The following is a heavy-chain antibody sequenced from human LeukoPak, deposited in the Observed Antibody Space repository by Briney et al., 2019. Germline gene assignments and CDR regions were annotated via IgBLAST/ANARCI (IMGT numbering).Heavy chain of an antibody. V-gene: IGHV1-8*01. J-gene: IGHJ4*02. CDR3: ARGLGDYYDTSDFYYAVAAH. Sequence: ASVTVSCKASGYTFTTYDITWVRQAPGEGLEWMGWMKPNSGDTAYAQKFQGRVAITRDTSISTAYMELSSLRSEDTAVYYCARGLGDYYDTSDFYYAVAAHWGQGTLVTVSS. CDR1: GYTFTTYD. D-gene: IGHD3-22*01. CDR2: MKPNSGDT.